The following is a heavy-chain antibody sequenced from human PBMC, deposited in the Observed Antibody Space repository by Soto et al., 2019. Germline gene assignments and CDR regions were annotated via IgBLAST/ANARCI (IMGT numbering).Heavy chain of an antibody. V-gene: IGHV4-34*01. J-gene: IGHJ4*02. CDR1: GGYFRGYY. CDR2: INHSGST. D-gene: IGHD3-3*01. CDR3: ARVARITIFGVVQKKTYYFDY. Sequence: SETLSLTCAVYGGYFRGYYWSWIRPPPWKGLEWIGEINHSGSTNYNPSFKSRVTISVDTSKNQFSLKLSSVTAADTAVYYCARVARITIFGVVQKKTYYFDYWGQGTLVTVSS.